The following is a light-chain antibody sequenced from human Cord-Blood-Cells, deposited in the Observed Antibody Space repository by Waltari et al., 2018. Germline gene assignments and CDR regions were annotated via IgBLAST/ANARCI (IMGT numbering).Light chain of an antibody. CDR1: SSDVGSYNL. Sequence: QSALTQPASVSGSPGQSITISCTGPSSDVGSYNLVSWYQQHPDKAPKLMIYEGSKRPSGVSNRFSGSKSGNTASLTISGLQAEDEADYYCCSYAGSSTWVFGGGTKLTVL. CDR2: EGS. CDR3: CSYAGSSTWV. J-gene: IGLJ3*02. V-gene: IGLV2-23*01.